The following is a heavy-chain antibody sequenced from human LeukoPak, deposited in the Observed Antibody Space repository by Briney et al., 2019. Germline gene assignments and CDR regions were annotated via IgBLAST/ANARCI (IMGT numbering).Heavy chain of an antibody. CDR3: ARGAYGGAYYFDY. V-gene: IGHV3-30*03. J-gene: IGHJ4*02. CDR1: GFTFSSYG. D-gene: IGHD4-17*01. Sequence: GGSLRLSCAASGFTFSSYGMHWVRQAPGKGLEWVALISYDGSNKYYADSVKGRFTISRDNSKNTLYLQMNSLRVDDTAVYYCARGAYGGAYYFDYWGQGTLVTVSS. CDR2: ISYDGSNK.